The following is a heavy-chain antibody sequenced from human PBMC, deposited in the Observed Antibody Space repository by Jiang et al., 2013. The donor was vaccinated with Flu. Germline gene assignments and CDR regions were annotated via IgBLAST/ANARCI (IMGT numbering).Heavy chain of an antibody. Sequence: GAEVKKPGASVRVSCKASGYTFTTYDINWVRQATGQGPEWMGWMNPNSGETGYVQKFQGRVAMTRNVATSTAYMELSSLTSDDTAVYYCTRSSAGANVAFDVWGQGTMVTVSS. D-gene: IGHD1-26*01. CDR2: MNPNSGET. J-gene: IGHJ3*01. V-gene: IGHV1-8*01. CDR1: GYTFTTYD. CDR3: TRSSAGANVAFDV.